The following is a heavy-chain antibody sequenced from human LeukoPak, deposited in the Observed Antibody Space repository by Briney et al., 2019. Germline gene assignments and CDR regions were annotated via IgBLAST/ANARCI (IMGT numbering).Heavy chain of an antibody. CDR1: GYSFTSYW. V-gene: IGHV5-51*01. CDR2: IYPGDSDT. Sequence: GESLKISCKGSGYSFTSYWIGWVRQMPGKGLEWMGIIYPGDSDTRYSPSLQGQVTISADKSISTAYLQWSSLKASDTAMYYCARHGLWGSGIAVAGNFDYWGQGTLVTVSS. CDR3: ARHGLWGSGIAVAGNFDY. D-gene: IGHD6-19*01. J-gene: IGHJ4*02.